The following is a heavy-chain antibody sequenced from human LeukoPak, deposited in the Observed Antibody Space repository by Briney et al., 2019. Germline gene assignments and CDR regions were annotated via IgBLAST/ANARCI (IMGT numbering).Heavy chain of an antibody. CDR1: GGTFSSYA. D-gene: IGHD2-15*01. CDR2: IIPIFGTA. CDR3: ARSVCSGGSCYSPWFDP. J-gene: IGHJ5*02. V-gene: IGHV1-69*13. Sequence: SVKVSCKASGGTFSSYAISWVRQAPGQGLEWMGGIIPIFGTANYAQKSQGRVTITADESTSTAYMELSSLRSEDTAVYYCARSVCSGGSCYSPWFDPWGQGTLVTVSS.